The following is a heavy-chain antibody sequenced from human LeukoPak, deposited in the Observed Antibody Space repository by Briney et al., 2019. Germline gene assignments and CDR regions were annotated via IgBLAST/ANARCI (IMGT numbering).Heavy chain of an antibody. D-gene: IGHD5-18*01. CDR3: ARVEYSYGSIDY. J-gene: IGHJ4*02. CDR2: INPNSGGT. V-gene: IGHV1-2*02. Sequence: ASVKVSCKASGCTFTGYYMHWVRQAPGQGLEWMGWINPNSGGTNYAQKFQGRVTMTRDTSISTAYMELSRLRSDDTAVYYCARVEYSYGSIDYWGQGTLVTVSS. CDR1: GCTFTGYY.